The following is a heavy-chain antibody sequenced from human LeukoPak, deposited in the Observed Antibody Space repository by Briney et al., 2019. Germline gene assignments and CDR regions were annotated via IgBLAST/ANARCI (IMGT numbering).Heavy chain of an antibody. CDR3: ARDPQTGTTHGAFDI. J-gene: IGHJ3*02. Sequence: SETLSLTCTVSGGSISSGGYYWSWIRQPPGKGLEWIGYIYHSGSTYYNPSLKSRVTISVDRSKNQFSLKLSSVTAADTAVYYCARDPQTGTTHGAFDIWGQGTMVTVSS. V-gene: IGHV4-30-2*01. D-gene: IGHD1-7*01. CDR1: GGSISSGGYY. CDR2: IYHSGST.